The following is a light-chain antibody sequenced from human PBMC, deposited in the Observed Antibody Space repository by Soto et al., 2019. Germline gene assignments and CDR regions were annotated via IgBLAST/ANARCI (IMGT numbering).Light chain of an antibody. J-gene: IGKJ2*01. V-gene: IGKV3-20*01. CDR2: GAS. Sequence: DIVLEQSPGTLSLSPGESATLSCRASQSVRSGYLAWYQQKPGQAPRLLIYGASSRASGIRDSFRGSGSGTDFTLTISRLEPEDFAVYYCQQYATSPSTFGQGTKLEIK. CDR1: QSVRSGY. CDR3: QQYATSPST.